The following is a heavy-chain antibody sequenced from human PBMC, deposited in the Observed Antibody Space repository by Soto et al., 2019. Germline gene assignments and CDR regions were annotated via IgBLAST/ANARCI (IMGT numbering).Heavy chain of an antibody. CDR1: GYTFTGYY. CDR2: INPNSGGT. V-gene: IGHV1-2*04. J-gene: IGHJ5*02. CDR3: ARGGPNINWNDLNWFDP. D-gene: IGHD1-20*01. Sequence: QVQLVQSGAEVKKPGASVKVSCKASGYTFTGYYMHWVRQAPGQGLEWMGWINPNSGGTNYAQKFQGWVTMTRDTSISTAYMELSRLRSDDTAVYYCARGGPNINWNDLNWFDPWGQGTLVTVSS.